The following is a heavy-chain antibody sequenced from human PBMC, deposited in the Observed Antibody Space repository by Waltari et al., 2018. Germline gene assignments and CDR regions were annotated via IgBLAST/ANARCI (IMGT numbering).Heavy chain of an antibody. CDR2: MNNVGSIV. CDR1: GFNFSNYF. Sequence: DVQVVESGGGLVRPGGSLRLSCIGSGFNFSNYFIHWVRQAPGEGPVWVERMNNVGSIVNYADSVKGRFSISRDNAKSTVYLQMNNLRGEDTALYHCLNYDFDSWGQGTLVTVSS. D-gene: IGHD1-7*01. J-gene: IGHJ4*02. CDR3: LNYDFDS. V-gene: IGHV3-74*01.